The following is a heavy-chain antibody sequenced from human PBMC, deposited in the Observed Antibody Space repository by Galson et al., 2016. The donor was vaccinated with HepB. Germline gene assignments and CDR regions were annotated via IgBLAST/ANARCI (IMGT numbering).Heavy chain of an antibody. D-gene: IGHD2-21*01. Sequence: ETLSLTCAVYGGSFSDYYWSWIRQPPGKGLEWIGEINHSGSTNYNPSLKSRVTISVDTSKNQFSLRLTSLTAADTAVYYCARGPRKVVVFGTYYNYGLDVWGKGTTVTVSS. J-gene: IGHJ6*04. CDR2: INHSGST. V-gene: IGHV4-34*01. CDR3: ARGPRKVVVFGTYYNYGLDV. CDR1: GGSFSDYY.